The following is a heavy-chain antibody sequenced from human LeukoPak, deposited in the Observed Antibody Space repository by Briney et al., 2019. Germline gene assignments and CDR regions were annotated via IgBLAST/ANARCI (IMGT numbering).Heavy chain of an antibody. CDR3: ARRRSGRDGYNFGY. CDR2: IGAYNGNT. CDR1: GYTFTSYG. Sequence: ASVKVSCKASGYTFTSYGISWVRQAPGQGLEWMGWIGAYNGNTNYAQKLQGRVTMTTDTSTSTAYMELRSLRSDDTAVYYCARRRSGRDGYNFGYWGQGTLVTVSS. V-gene: IGHV1-18*01. J-gene: IGHJ4*02. D-gene: IGHD5-24*01.